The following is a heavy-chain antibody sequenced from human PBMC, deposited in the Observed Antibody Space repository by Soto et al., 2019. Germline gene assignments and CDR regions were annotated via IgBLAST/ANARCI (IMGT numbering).Heavy chain of an antibody. V-gene: IGHV3-30*03. CDR1: GFTFSSYG. J-gene: IGHJ6*03. CDR2: ISYDGSNK. CDR3: ARGSWDDVSGHYYMDV. Sequence: GGSLRLSCAASGFTFSSYGMHWVRQAPGKGLEWVAVISYDGSNKYYADSVKGRFTIPRDNSKNTLYLQMNSLRAEDTAVYYCARGSWDDVSGHYYMDVWGKGTTVTVSS. D-gene: IGHD1-1*01.